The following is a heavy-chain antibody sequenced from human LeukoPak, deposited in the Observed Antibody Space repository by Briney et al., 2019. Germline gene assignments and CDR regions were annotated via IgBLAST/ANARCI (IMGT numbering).Heavy chain of an antibody. Sequence: SSETLSLTCTVSGSSITAYYWSWIRQPPGKGLEWIGYIYYSGTTNYNPSLKSRVTISLDTSKNQFSLKLSSVTAADTAVYYCAGTGGYGGSGNPWGPGNLVTVSS. J-gene: IGHJ5*02. V-gene: IGHV4-59*01. CDR3: AGTGGYGGSGNP. CDR1: GSSITAYY. D-gene: IGHD4-23*01. CDR2: IYYSGTT.